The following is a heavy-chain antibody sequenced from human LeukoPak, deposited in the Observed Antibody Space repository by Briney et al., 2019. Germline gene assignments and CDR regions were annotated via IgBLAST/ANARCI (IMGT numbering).Heavy chain of an antibody. J-gene: IGHJ4*02. CDR2: IYSSGTT. CDR1: GVSLHRSF. D-gene: IGHD3/OR15-3a*01. V-gene: IGHV4-59*01. Sequence: PSETLSLTCVVSGVSLHRSFWTWVRQPPGKGLEWFGRIYSSGTTDYSPSLKSRLTISIDTSKNQFSLRLASMTAADTAVYFCGRRPAVDGPIDNWGQGILVAVSS. CDR3: GRRPAVDGPIDN.